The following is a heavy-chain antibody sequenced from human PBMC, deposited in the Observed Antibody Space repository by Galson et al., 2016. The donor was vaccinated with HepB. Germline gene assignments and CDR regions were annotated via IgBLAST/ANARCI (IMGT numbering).Heavy chain of an antibody. CDR1: GFTFDTYA. V-gene: IGHV3-23*01. CDR2: ISASGGST. J-gene: IGHJ4*02. Sequence: SLRLSCAASGFTFDTYAMSWVRQAPGMGLEWVSAISASGGSTYYADSVKGRFTISRDNSRNTLYLQMNSLRAEDTAVYYCAKHDLPRYYFDYWGQGTLVTVSS. CDR3: AKHDLPRYYFDY. D-gene: IGHD2-21*02.